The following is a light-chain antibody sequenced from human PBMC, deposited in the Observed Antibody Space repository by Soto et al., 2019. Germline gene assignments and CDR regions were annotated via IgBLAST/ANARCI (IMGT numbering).Light chain of an antibody. CDR3: SSYAGSSTRLYV. J-gene: IGLJ1*01. Sequence: QSALTQPASVSGSPGQSITISCTGTSSDVGGYNYVSWYQQHPGKAPKLMIYDVSNRTSGVSNRFSGSKSGNTASLTISGLQAEDEADYYCSSYAGSSTRLYVFGTGTKLTVL. V-gene: IGLV2-14*01. CDR2: DVS. CDR1: SSDVGGYNY.